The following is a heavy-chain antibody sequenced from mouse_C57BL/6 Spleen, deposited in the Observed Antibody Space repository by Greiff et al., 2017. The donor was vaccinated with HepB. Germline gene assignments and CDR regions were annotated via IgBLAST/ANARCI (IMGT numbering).Heavy chain of an antibody. V-gene: IGHV1-72*01. J-gene: IGHJ4*01. D-gene: IGHD1-1*01. CDR1: GYTFTSYW. Sequence: QVQLQQPGAELVKPGASVKLSCKASGYTFTSYWMHWVKQRPGRGLEWIGRIDPNSGGTKYNEKFKSKATLTVDKHSSTAYMQLSSLTSEDSAVYDCARYGTTVVARYAMDYWGQGTSVTVSS. CDR3: ARYGTTVVARYAMDY. CDR2: IDPNSGGT.